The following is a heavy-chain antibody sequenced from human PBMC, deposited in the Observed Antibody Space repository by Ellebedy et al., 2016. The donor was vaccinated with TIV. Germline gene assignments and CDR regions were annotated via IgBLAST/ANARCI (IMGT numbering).Heavy chain of an antibody. D-gene: IGHD3-10*01. Sequence: SETLSLTXTVSGGSISSYYWIWIRQPPGKGLEWIGYIYDGGSTSYNPSLKSRVTISVDTSKNQFSLKLSSVTAADTAVYYCARGRFGELIFDYWGQGMLVTVSS. V-gene: IGHV4-59*01. CDR3: ARGRFGELIFDY. CDR2: IYDGGST. CDR1: GGSISSYY. J-gene: IGHJ4*02.